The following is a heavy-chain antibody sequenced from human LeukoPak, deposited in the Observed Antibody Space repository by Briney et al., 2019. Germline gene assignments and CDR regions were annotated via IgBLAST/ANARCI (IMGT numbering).Heavy chain of an antibody. D-gene: IGHD6-19*01. CDR3: ARDLVAVAGYYYYGMDV. CDR1: GYSVSSNSAA. V-gene: IGHV6-1*01. CDR2: TYYRSKWYN. Sequence: SQTLSLTCAISGYSVSSNSAAWNWIRQSPSRGLEWMGRTYYRSKWYNDYAVSVKSRITINPDTSKNQFSLQLNSVTPEDTAVYYCARDLVAVAGYYYYGMDVWGQGTTVTVSS. J-gene: IGHJ6*02.